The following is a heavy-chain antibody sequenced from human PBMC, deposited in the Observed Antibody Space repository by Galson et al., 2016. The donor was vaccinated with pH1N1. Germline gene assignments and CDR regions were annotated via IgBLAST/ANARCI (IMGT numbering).Heavy chain of an antibody. D-gene: IGHD1-26*01. CDR3: ARDQGWGNDAFDI. CDR2: ISSNGGST. Sequence: SLRLSCAASGFIFSSYAMHWVRQAPGKGLEYVSAISSNGGSTYYATSVTGRFTISRDNSKNTLYLQMGSPRAEDMAVYYCARDQGWGNDAFDIWGQGTMVTVSS. J-gene: IGHJ3*02. V-gene: IGHV3-64*01. CDR1: GFIFSSYA.